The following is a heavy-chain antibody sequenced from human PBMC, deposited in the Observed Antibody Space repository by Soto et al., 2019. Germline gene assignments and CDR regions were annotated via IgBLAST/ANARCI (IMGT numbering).Heavy chain of an antibody. J-gene: IGHJ4*02. CDR2: ISSSSSYI. V-gene: IGHV3-21*01. CDR3: ARDIRDGYSYGHLY. Sequence: GGSLRLSCAASGFTFSSYSMKWVRQAPGKGLEWVSSISSSSSYIYYADSVKGRFTISRDNAKNSLYLQMNSLRAEDTAVYYCARDIRDGYSYGHLYWGQGTLVTVSS. CDR1: GFTFSSYS. D-gene: IGHD5-18*01.